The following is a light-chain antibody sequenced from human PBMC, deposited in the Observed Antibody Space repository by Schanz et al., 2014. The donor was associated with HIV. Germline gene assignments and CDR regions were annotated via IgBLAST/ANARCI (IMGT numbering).Light chain of an antibody. Sequence: IVLTQSPGSLSLSPGGRATLSCGASQRLSSSYLAWYQQKPRQPPKLLIYWASTRESGVPDRFSGSGSGTDFTLTISNLQAEDVAIYYCQQYIRAPVTFGQGTKVEIK. CDR3: QQYIRAPVT. J-gene: IGKJ1*01. CDR1: QRLSSSY. V-gene: IGKV3-20*01. CDR2: WAS.